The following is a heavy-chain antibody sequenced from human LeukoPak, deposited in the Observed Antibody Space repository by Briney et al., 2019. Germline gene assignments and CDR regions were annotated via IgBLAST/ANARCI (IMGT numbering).Heavy chain of an antibody. Sequence: ASVKVSCKASGSTYSNYGFSWVRQAPGQGLEWMGWLSGYNGDTKYARQFQGRVTMTTDTSTSTAYLELRSLRSDDTAVYYCASGRANYYHYVLDVWGQGTTVSVSS. CDR1: GSTYSNYG. CDR2: LSGYNGDT. CDR3: ASGRANYYHYVLDV. V-gene: IGHV1-18*01. J-gene: IGHJ6*02.